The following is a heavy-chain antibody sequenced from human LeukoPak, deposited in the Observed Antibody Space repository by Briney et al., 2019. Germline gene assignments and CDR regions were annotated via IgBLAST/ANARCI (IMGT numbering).Heavy chain of an antibody. Sequence: SETLSLTRTVSGGSISSYYWNWIRQPPGKGLEWIGYINYIRTTDYNPSLKSRVTISLDTSKNRFSLKLSSVTAADTAMYYCSRWYCSSDHYYYYGMDVWGQGTTVTVSS. J-gene: IGHJ6*02. V-gene: IGHV4-59*08. CDR1: GGSISSYY. D-gene: IGHD6-13*01. CDR2: INYIRTT. CDR3: SRWYCSSDHYYYYGMDV.